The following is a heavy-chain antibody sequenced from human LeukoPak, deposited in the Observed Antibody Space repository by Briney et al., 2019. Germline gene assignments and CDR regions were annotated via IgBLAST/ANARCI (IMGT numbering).Heavy chain of an antibody. CDR1: GFTFSNYG. CDR3: AKEGSGGSFSFDY. J-gene: IGHJ4*02. V-gene: IGHV3-23*01. D-gene: IGHD1-26*01. CDR2: ISPRGGGT. Sequence: PGGSLRLSCAASGFTFSNYGMNWVRQAPGKGLEWLSGISPRGGGTYYADSVKGRFTISRDDSKNTLYLQMNSLRAEDTAVYYCAKEGSGGSFSFDYWGQGTLVTVSS.